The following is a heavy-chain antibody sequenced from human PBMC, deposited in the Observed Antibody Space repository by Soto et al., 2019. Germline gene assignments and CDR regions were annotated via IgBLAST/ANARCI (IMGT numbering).Heavy chain of an antibody. D-gene: IGHD5-18*01. Sequence: QVQLVQSGAEVKKPGSSVKVSCKASGGTFSSYTISWVRQAPGQGLEWMGRLIPIVDISNYAQNFQDRVTXTXXKSTTTAYMEVSSLRSEDTAVYYCARASSYGPFDYWGQGTLVTVSS. CDR2: LIPIVDIS. CDR3: ARASSYGPFDY. V-gene: IGHV1-69*02. CDR1: GGTFSSYT. J-gene: IGHJ4*02.